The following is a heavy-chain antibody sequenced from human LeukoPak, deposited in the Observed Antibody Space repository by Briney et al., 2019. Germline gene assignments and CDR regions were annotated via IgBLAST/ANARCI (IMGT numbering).Heavy chain of an antibody. CDR1: GITFDDYA. Sequence: PGGSLRLSCAASGITFDDYAMHWGPQAPGKGLEWVSGISWNSGSTVYADSVKGRLTISRDNAKNSLYLQMNSLRAEDTALYYCAKGPHFGDYGSPFDYWGQGTLVTVSS. D-gene: IGHD4-17*01. J-gene: IGHJ4*02. CDR2: ISWNSGST. V-gene: IGHV3-9*01. CDR3: AKGPHFGDYGSPFDY.